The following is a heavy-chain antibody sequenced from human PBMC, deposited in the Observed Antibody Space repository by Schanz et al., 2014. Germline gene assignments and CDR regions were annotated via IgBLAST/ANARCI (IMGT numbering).Heavy chain of an antibody. CDR1: GFIFGSSV. J-gene: IGHJ3*02. V-gene: IGHV3-23*01. CDR2: INTGVNT. CDR3: AKGRFGELSAFDI. D-gene: IGHD3-10*01. Sequence: EVQLLESGGGLIQPGGSLRLSCAASGFIFGSSVMAWVRQAPGKGLEWVSAINTGVNTYYADSVRGRFTMSRDNSKNTLYLQMNSLRAGDAAVYYCAKGRFGELSAFDIWGQGTMVTVSS.